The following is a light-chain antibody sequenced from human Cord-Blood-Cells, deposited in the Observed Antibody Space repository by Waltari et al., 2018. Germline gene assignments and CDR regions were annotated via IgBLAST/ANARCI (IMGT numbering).Light chain of an antibody. J-gene: IGKJ2*01. Sequence: DIQMTQSPSSLSASVGDRVTITCRASQSISSYLNWYQQKPGKAPKLLNYAASSLQSGVPSRFSGSGSGTDFTLTISSLQPEDFATYYCQQSYSTPYTFGQATKLEIK. V-gene: IGKV1-39*01. CDR2: AAS. CDR1: QSISSY. CDR3: QQSYSTPYT.